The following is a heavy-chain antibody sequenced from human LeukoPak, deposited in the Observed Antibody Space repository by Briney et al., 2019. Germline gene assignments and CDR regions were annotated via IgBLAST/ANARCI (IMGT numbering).Heavy chain of an antibody. D-gene: IGHD5-24*01. CDR1: GFTFSSYA. J-gene: IGHJ4*02. Sequence: GGSLRLSCAASGFTFSSYAMHWVRQAPGKGLEWVAVISYDGSNKYYADSVKGRFTISRDNSKNTLYLQMNSLRAEDTAVYYCARGREDGYNARGCYFDYWGQGTLVTVSS. CDR3: ARGREDGYNARGCYFDY. V-gene: IGHV3-30-3*01. CDR2: ISYDGSNK.